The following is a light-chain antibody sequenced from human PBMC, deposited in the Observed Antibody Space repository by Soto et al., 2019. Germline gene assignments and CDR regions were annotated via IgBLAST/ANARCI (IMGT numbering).Light chain of an antibody. Sequence: VLTQSPAILSLSPGERATLDCRASQSVSNYLAWCQQRPGQAPRLLIYDSSNRATGIPARFSASGSGTDFTLTISSLEPEDFAVYYCQQRRVWPLTFGGGTKVEIK. CDR3: QQRRVWPLT. CDR2: DSS. J-gene: IGKJ4*01. V-gene: IGKV3-11*01. CDR1: QSVSNY.